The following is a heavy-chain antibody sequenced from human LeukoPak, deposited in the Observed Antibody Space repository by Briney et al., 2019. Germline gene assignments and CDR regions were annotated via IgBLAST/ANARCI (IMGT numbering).Heavy chain of an antibody. J-gene: IGHJ4*02. Sequence: GWSLRLSCGASGFGFRGYGMHWVRQDPGKGLEWVAFIHYDGSESYYADSVKGRFTISRDNSKNTLSLQMNSLRAEDTAVYYCAKAIWVAATSSWFSIDYWGQGTLVTVSS. D-gene: IGHD3-10*01. V-gene: IGHV3-30*02. CDR1: GFGFRGYG. CDR2: IHYDGSES. CDR3: AKAIWVAATSSWFSIDY.